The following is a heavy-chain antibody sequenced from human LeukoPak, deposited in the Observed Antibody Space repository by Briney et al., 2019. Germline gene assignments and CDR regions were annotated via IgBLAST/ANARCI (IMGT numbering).Heavy chain of an antibody. D-gene: IGHD6-19*01. CDR1: GGTFSSYA. J-gene: IGHJ4*02. CDR2: IIPIFGTA. V-gene: IGHV1-69*05. CDR3: AREEVRRAVAGYFDY. Sequence: SVNVSCTASGGTFSSYAISWVRQAPGQGLEWMGRIIPIFGTANYAQKFQGRVTITTDESTSTAYMELSSLRSEDTAVYYCAREEVRRAVAGYFDYWGQGTLVTVSS.